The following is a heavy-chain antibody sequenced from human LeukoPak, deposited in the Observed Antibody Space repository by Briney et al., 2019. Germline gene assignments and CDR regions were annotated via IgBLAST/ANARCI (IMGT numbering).Heavy chain of an antibody. D-gene: IGHD1-26*01. CDR2: ITSGGRT. V-gene: IGHV3-23*01. CDR1: GFTFSSYA. CDR3: AKGRSGSPGRYFGY. J-gene: IGHJ4*02. Sequence: GGSLTLSCAASGFTFSSYAMSWVRQGPGKGLQWVSTITSGGRTYDADSVKGRFTISRDNSRNTLYLQMYSLRAEDTAVYYCAKGRSGSPGRYFGYWGQGTLVSVTP.